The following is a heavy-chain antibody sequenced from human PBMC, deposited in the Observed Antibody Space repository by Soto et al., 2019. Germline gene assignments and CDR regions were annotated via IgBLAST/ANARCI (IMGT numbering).Heavy chain of an antibody. CDR2: TSGRGGST. D-gene: IGHD2-15*01. J-gene: IGHJ4*02. Sequence: EVQLLESGGGLVQPGGSLRLSCAASGFTFSSYAMSWVRQAPRKALEWVSATSGRGGSTYYADSVKGRFTISRDNCKNTLCLQMNILSAEDTAVYYCAKDCSGGSCYSDSWCQGTLVVVSS. CDR1: GFTFSSYA. CDR3: AKDCSGGSCYSDS. V-gene: IGHV3-23*01.